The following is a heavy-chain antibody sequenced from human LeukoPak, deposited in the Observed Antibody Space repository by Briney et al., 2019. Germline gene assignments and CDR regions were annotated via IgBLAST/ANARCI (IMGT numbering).Heavy chain of an antibody. V-gene: IGHV4-38-2*02. D-gene: IGHD3-10*01. CDR2: IYHSGST. CDR1: DYSITTDYY. Sequence: SETLSLTCVVSDYSITTDYYWAWIRQPPGKGLEWIGSIYHSGSTYYNPSLKSRVTISVHTSKNQFSLRLTSVTAADTAMYYCAREGSTSGTNWFAHWGQGTLVTVSS. J-gene: IGHJ5*02. CDR3: AREGSTSGTNWFAH.